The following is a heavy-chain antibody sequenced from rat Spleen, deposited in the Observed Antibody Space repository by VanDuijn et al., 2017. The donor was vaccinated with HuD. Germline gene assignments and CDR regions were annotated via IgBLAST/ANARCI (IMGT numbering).Heavy chain of an antibody. CDR1: GFSFSMYG. J-gene: IGHJ2*01. CDR3: ARETGYNSYFDY. CDR2: IVTGGGNT. V-gene: IGHV5S13*01. D-gene: IGHD1-4*01. Sequence: EVQLVDHGGGLVQPGRSLKLSCAPSGFSFSMYGMAWVRQAPTKGLEWVASIVTGGGNTYYRDSVKGRFTISRDNAKNTLYLQMDSLRSEDTATYYCARETGYNSYFDYWGQGVMVTVSS.